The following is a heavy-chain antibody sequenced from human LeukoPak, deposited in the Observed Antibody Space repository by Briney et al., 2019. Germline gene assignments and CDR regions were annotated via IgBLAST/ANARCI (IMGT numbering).Heavy chain of an antibody. CDR2: ISSSGSTI. D-gene: IGHD4-17*01. V-gene: IGHV3-11*04. CDR3: AKDLNYGDLLDY. J-gene: IGHJ4*02. Sequence: GGSLRLSCAASGFTFSDYYMSWIRQAPGKGLEWVSYISSSGSTIYYADSVKGRFTISRDNSKNTLYVQMNSLRGEDTAVYYCAKDLNYGDLLDYWGQGTLVTVSS. CDR1: GFTFSDYY.